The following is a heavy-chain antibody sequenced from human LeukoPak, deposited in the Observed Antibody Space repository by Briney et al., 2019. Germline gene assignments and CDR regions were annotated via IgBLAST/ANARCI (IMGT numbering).Heavy chain of an antibody. CDR1: GFTFSSYA. Sequence: GGSLRLSCAASGFTFSSYAMSWVRQAPGKGLEWVSAISGSGGSTYYADSVKGRFTIPRDNSKNTLYLQMNSLRAEDTAVYYCAKAPPDYYDSSGYDYWGQGTLVTVSS. CDR3: AKAPPDYYDSSGYDY. J-gene: IGHJ4*02. V-gene: IGHV3-23*01. CDR2: ISGSGGST. D-gene: IGHD3-22*01.